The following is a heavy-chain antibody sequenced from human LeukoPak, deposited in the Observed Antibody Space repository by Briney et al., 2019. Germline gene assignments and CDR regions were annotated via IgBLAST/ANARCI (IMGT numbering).Heavy chain of an antibody. D-gene: IGHD3-3*01. V-gene: IGHV4-4*07. CDR2: IYTSGST. CDR1: GGSISSYY. Sequence: PSETLSLTCTVSGGSISSYYWSWIRQPAGKGLEWIGRIYTSGSTNYNPSLKSRVTMSVDTSKNQFSLKLSSVTAADTAVYYCARGKLLGVVTNWFDPWGQGTLVTVSS. CDR3: ARGKLLGVVTNWFDP. J-gene: IGHJ5*02.